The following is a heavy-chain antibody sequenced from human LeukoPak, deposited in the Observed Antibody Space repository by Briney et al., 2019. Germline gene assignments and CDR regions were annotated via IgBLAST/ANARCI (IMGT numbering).Heavy chain of an antibody. Sequence: ASVKVSCKASGYTFTGYYMHWVRQAPGQGLEWMGWINPNNGGTNYAQKFQGRVTMTRDTSISTAYMELSRLTSDDTAVYYCARGRGSTSSNFDYWGQGPLVTVPS. D-gene: IGHD2-2*01. CDR3: ARGRGSTSSNFDY. V-gene: IGHV1-2*02. CDR1: GYTFTGYY. J-gene: IGHJ4*02. CDR2: INPNNGGT.